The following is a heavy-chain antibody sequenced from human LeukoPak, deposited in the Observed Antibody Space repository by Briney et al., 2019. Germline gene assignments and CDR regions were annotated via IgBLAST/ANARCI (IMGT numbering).Heavy chain of an antibody. CDR3: ARSAVGPAKYLLLYNWFDP. D-gene: IGHD2-2*01. V-gene: IGHV1-69*06. CDR1: GGTFSSYA. CDR2: IIPIFGTA. Sequence: SVKVSCKASGGTFSSYAISWVRQAPGQGLEWMGGIIPIFGTANYAQEFQGRVTITADKSTSTAYMELSSLRSEDTAVYYCARSAVGPAKYLLLYNWFDPWGQGTLVTVSS. J-gene: IGHJ5*02.